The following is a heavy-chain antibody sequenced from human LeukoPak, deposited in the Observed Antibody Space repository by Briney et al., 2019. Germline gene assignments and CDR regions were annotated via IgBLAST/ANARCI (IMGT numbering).Heavy chain of an antibody. V-gene: IGHV3-30*02. J-gene: IGHJ5*02. CDR1: GFTFSSYG. CDR3: AKDLYDYGDDNWFDP. Sequence: PGGSLRLSCAASGFTFSSYGMHWVRQAPGKGLEWVAFIRYDGSNKYYADSVKGRFTISRDNSKNTLYLQMNSLRAVDTAVYYCAKDLYDYGDDNWFDPWGQGTLVTVSS. D-gene: IGHD4-17*01. CDR2: IRYDGSNK.